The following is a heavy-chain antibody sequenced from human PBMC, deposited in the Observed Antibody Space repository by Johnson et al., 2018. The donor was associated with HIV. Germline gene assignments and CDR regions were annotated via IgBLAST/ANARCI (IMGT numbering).Heavy chain of an antibody. CDR2: LYSGGRT. CDR3: AREGIWYCSGGSCYGAFDI. J-gene: IGHJ3*02. D-gene: IGHD2-15*01. V-gene: IGHV3-66*01. CDR1: GFTFSSYP. Sequence: EQLVESGGGVVQPGRSLRLSCAASGFTFSSYPMHWVRQAPGKGLEWVSVLYSGGRTHYADSVKGRFTISRDNSKNTLYLQMNSLGADDTAVYYCAREGIWYCSGGSCYGAFDIWGQGTMVTVSS.